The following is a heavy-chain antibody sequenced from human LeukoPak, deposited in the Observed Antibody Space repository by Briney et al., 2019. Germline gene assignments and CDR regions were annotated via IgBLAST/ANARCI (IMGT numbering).Heavy chain of an antibody. CDR1: GGSISSSDYY. V-gene: IGHV4-39*07. CDR3: ARVQYYYDSSGYYPRWFDP. D-gene: IGHD3-22*01. CDR2: IYYSGST. J-gene: IGHJ5*02. Sequence: SETLSLTCTVSGGSISSSDYYWGWIRQPPGKGLEWIGSIYYSGSTYYNPSLKSRVTISVDTSKNQFSLKLNSVTAADTAVYYCARVQYYYDSSGYYPRWFDPWGQGTLVTVSS.